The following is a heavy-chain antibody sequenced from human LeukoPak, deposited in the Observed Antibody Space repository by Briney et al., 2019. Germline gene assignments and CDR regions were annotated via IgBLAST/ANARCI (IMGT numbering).Heavy chain of an antibody. CDR1: GFTFSSYA. J-gene: IGHJ4*02. D-gene: IGHD2-2*01. CDR3: ARATYGSSTSCLDY. Sequence: GRSLRLSCAASGFTFSSYAMHWVRQAPGKGLEWVAVISYDGSNKYYEDSVKGRFTISRDNSKNTLYLQMNSLRAEDTAVYYCARATYGSSTSCLDYWGQGTLVTVSS. V-gene: IGHV3-30-3*01. CDR2: ISYDGSNK.